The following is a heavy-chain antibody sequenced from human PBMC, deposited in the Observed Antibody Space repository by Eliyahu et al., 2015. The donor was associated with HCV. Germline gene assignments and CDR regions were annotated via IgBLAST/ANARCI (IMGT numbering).Heavy chain of an antibody. D-gene: IGHD4-17*01. Sequence: LVKPSETLSLTCTVSGDSVSSRGLYWNWIRQPPGKGLEWIGYIYYSGNTNYTPSLKSRVTIAADTSKNEFSLKLNSVTAADTAVYYCARDGDGDGYFDYWGQGTPVTVSS. CDR1: GDSVSSRGLY. V-gene: IGHV4-61*08. CDR2: IYYSGNT. J-gene: IGHJ4*02. CDR3: ARDGDGDGYFDY.